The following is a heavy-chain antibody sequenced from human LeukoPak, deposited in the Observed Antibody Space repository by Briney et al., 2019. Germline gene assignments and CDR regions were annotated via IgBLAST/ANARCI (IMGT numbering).Heavy chain of an antibody. D-gene: IGHD3-22*01. CDR1: GCSMSGYR. J-gene: IGHJ4*02. CDR2: IYYSGNA. Sequence: PSETLSLTCIVLGCSMSGYRWRWIRQPPGKGLEWIGYIYYSGNANYNPSLKSRVTMSIDTSKNQFSLKLRTASDANTAAYNCARPVTYRSGYFYFGYWGQGTLVTVSS. CDR3: ARPVTYRSGYFYFGY. V-gene: IGHV4-59*08.